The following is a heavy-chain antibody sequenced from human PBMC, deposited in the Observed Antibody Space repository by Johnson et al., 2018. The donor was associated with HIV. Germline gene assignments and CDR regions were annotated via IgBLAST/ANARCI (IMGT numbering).Heavy chain of an antibody. Sequence: QVQLVESGGGVVQPGRSLRLSCAASGFSFTKYAMHWVRQAPGKGLEWVAFIRYDGSNKYYADSVKGRFTISRDNSKNTVLLQMNSLRVEDTAVYYCARGGHCGGDCAGAKQALDIWGQGTRVTVSS. CDR2: IRYDGSNK. D-gene: IGHD2-21*01. CDR3: ARGGHCGGDCAGAKQALDI. J-gene: IGHJ3*02. V-gene: IGHV3-33*08. CDR1: GFSFTKYA.